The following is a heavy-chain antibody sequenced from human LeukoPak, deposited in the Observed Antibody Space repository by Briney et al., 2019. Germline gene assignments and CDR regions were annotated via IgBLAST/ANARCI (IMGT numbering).Heavy chain of an antibody. V-gene: IGHV1-2*02. CDR3: ARDAVRYCGGDCSSPFDP. D-gene: IGHD2-21*02. CDR2: INPNSGGT. J-gene: IGHJ5*02. Sequence: ASVKVSRKASGYTITGYYMHWVRQAPGQGLEWMGWINPNSGGTNYAQKFQGRVTMTRDTSISTAYMELSRLRSDDTAVYYCARDAVRYCGGDCSSPFDPWGQGTLVTVSS. CDR1: GYTITGYY.